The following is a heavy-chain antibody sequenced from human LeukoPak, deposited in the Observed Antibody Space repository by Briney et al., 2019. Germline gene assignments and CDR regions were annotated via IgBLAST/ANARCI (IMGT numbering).Heavy chain of an antibody. CDR2: MNPQSGNT. V-gene: IGHV1-8*03. Sequence: ASVKVSSKASGYMFTNYDINWVRQATGQGLEWMGWMNPQSGNTGYAQKFRGRVTITRDTSITTAYMELSSLRSEDTAVYYCARGPNYSNFGSAYYYYMDLWGKGHTVSVSS. J-gene: IGHJ6*03. CDR3: ARGPNYSNFGSAYYYYMDL. D-gene: IGHD4-11*01. CDR1: GYMFTNYD.